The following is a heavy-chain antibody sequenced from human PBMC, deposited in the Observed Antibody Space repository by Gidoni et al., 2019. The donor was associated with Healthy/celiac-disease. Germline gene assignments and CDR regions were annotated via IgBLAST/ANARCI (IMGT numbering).Heavy chain of an antibody. J-gene: IGHJ4*02. CDR2: ISYDGSNK. D-gene: IGHD3-3*01. CDR3: ARDGAYYDFWSGQNYLDY. Sequence: QVQLVESGGGVVQPGRSLRLSCPASGFTFSSSAMHWVRQAPGKGLEWVAVISYDGSNKYYADSVKGRFTISRDNSKNTLYLQMNSLRAEDTAVYYCARDGAYYDFWSGQNYLDYWGQGTLVTVSS. CDR1: GFTFSSSA. V-gene: IGHV3-30-3*01.